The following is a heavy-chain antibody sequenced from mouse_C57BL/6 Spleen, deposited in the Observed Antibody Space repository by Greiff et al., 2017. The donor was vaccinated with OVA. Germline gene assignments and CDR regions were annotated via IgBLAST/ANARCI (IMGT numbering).Heavy chain of an antibody. CDR2: ISYDGSN. CDR3: ARGVPSWYFDV. CDR1: GYSITSGYY. V-gene: IGHV3-6*01. J-gene: IGHJ1*03. Sequence: VQLKESGPGLVKPSQSLSLTCSVTGYSITSGYYWNWIRQFPGNKLEWMGYISYDGSNNYNPSLKNRISITRDTSKNQFFLKLNSVTTEDTATYYCARGVPSWYFDVWGTGTTVTVSS. D-gene: IGHD5-1*01.